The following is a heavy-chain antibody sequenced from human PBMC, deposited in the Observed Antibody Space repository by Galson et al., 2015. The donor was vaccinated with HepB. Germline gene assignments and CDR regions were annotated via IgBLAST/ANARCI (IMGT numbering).Heavy chain of an antibody. J-gene: IGHJ3*02. D-gene: IGHD2-15*01. V-gene: IGHV3-11*03. CDR1: GFTFNDYY. Sequence: LRLSCAASGFTFNDYYMSWIRQAPGKGLQWVSYIGGSSTTYRNYADSVKGRFTISRDNAKNSLHLQMNSLRAEDTAVYYCARLDKISRAFDSWGQGTMVTVSS. CDR3: ARLDKISRAFDS. CDR2: IGGSSTTYR.